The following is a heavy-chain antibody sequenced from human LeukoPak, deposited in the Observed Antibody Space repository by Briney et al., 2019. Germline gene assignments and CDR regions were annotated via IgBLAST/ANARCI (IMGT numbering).Heavy chain of an antibody. J-gene: IGHJ5*02. Sequence: ASVKVSCKASGYTFTGYYMHWVRQAPGQGLEWMGWINPNSGNTGYAQKFQGRVTMTRNTPISTAYMELSSLRSEDTAVYYCARGRELRYFDWTDPWGQGTLVTVSS. CDR3: ARGRELRYFDWTDP. V-gene: IGHV1-8*02. CDR2: INPNSGNT. CDR1: GYTFTGYY. D-gene: IGHD3-9*01.